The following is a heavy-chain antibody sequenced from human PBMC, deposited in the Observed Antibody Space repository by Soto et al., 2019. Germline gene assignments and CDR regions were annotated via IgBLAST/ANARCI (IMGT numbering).Heavy chain of an antibody. CDR3: ARAYDFWTPTPLYFDY. J-gene: IGHJ4*02. D-gene: IGHD3-3*01. CDR2: IYYSGST. Sequence: QVQLQESGPGLVKPSQTLSLTCTVSGGSISSGDYYWSWIRQPPGKGLEWIGYIYYSGSTYYNPSLKSRVTISVDTSKNQFSLKLSSVTAADTAVYYCARAYDFWTPTPLYFDYWGQGTLVTVSS. V-gene: IGHV4-30-4*01. CDR1: GGSISSGDYY.